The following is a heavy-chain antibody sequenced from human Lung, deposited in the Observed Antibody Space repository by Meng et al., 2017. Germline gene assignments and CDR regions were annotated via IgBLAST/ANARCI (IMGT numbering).Heavy chain of an antibody. CDR1: RGTFSSSA. Sequence: GAEVKTPGLSVKYSFKASRGTFSSSAISCVRQAPGQGLELMGGIIPLFDTTHYAQNFQGRVSITADESTRTAYMELSSLRSEDTAVYYCARALGLTTMMTYWGQGTLVTVSS. V-gene: IGHV1-69*01. D-gene: IGHD3-22*01. CDR3: ARALGLTTMMTY. CDR2: IIPLFDTT. J-gene: IGHJ4*02.